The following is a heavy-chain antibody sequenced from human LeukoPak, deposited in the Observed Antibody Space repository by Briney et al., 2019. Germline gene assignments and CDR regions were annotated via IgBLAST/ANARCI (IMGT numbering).Heavy chain of an antibody. CDR1: GFIVSSNY. V-gene: IGHV3-66*01. Sequence: GGSLRLSCAASGFIVSSNYMSWVRQAPGKGLEWVSVIYSGGSTYYADSVKGRFTISRDNSKNTLYLQMNSLRAEDTAVYYCARDRRTITMVRGVINYYYYGMDVWGQGTTVTVSS. D-gene: IGHD3-10*01. J-gene: IGHJ6*02. CDR3: ARDRRTITMVRGVINYYYYGMDV. CDR2: IYSGGST.